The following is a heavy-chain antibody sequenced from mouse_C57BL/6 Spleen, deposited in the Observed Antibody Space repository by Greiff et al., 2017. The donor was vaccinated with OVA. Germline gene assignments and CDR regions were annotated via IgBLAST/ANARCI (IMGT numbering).Heavy chain of an antibody. CDR1: GYTFTDYE. J-gene: IGHJ2*01. CDR3: TRSYYGREGY. V-gene: IGHV1-15*01. Sequence: VQLQQSGAELVRPGASVTLSCKASGYTFTDYEMHWVKQTPVHGLEWIGAIDPETGGTAYNQKFKGKAILTADKSSSTAYMELRSLTSEDSAVYYCTRSYYGREGYWGQGTTLTVSS. CDR2: IDPETGGT. D-gene: IGHD1-1*01.